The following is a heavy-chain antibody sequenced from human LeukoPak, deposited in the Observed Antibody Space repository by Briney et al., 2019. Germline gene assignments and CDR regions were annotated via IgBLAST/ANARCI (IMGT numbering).Heavy chain of an antibody. CDR1: GYYFTSYW. CDR2: IYPGDSDT. CDR3: ARRGYDSSAPPDY. D-gene: IGHD3-22*01. Sequence: PGESLKISCKGSGYYFTSYWIGWVRQMPGKGLEWMGIIYPGDSDTRYSPSFQGQVTISADKSISTAYLQWSSLEASDTAMYYCARRGYDSSAPPDYWGQGTLVTVSS. V-gene: IGHV5-51*01. J-gene: IGHJ4*02.